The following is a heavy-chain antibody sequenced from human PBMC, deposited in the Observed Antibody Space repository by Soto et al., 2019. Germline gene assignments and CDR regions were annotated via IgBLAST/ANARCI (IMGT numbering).Heavy chain of an antibody. V-gene: IGHV1-69*08. Sequence: QVQLVQSGAEVKKPGSSVKVSCKASGGTFSSYTISWVRQAPGQGLEWMGRMIPILGIANYEQKIQGRVTITADKSTSTASMELSSLRSEDTAVYYCAREEYYYGSGAFFDYWGQGTLVTVSS. CDR1: GGTFSSYT. CDR3: AREEYYYGSGAFFDY. J-gene: IGHJ4*02. CDR2: MIPILGIA. D-gene: IGHD3-10*01.